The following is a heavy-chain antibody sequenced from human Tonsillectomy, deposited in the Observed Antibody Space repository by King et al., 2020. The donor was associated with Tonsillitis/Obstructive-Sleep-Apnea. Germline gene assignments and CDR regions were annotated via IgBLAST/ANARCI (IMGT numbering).Heavy chain of an antibody. CDR1: GFSVSYNY. CDR2: IYSDGST. Sequence: VQLVESGGGLIQPGGSLRLSCAASGFSVSYNYMSWVRQAPGKGLEWVSVIYSDGSTYYADSVKGRFTISRDTSKNTLYLQMNSLRAEDTAVYYCASRHYYDSSAYNDAFDIWGQGTTVTVSS. CDR3: ASRHYYDSSAYNDAFDI. J-gene: IGHJ3*02. V-gene: IGHV3-53*01. D-gene: IGHD3-22*01.